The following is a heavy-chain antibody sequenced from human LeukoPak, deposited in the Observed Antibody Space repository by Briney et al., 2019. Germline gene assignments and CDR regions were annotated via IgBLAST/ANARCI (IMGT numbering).Heavy chain of an antibody. V-gene: IGHV4-39*07. D-gene: IGHD1-26*01. CDR1: GGSTSSSSYY. CDR3: ASPFIVGDAGGDS. Sequence: PSETLSLTCTVSGGSTSSSSYYWGWIRQSPGKGLEWIGSIYYSGSTYYNPSLKSRVTISVDTSKNQFSLKLTSVTAADTAVYYCASPFIVGDAGGDSWGQGALVTVSS. J-gene: IGHJ4*02. CDR2: IYYSGST.